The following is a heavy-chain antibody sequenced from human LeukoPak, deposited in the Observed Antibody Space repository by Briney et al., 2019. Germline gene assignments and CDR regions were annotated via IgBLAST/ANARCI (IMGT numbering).Heavy chain of an antibody. CDR2: FDPEDGET. CDR3: ATEAVRGNYYDQR. V-gene: IGHV1-24*01. D-gene: IGHD3-22*01. CDR1: GYTFTSYY. Sequence: ASVKVSCKASGYTFTSYYMHWVRQAPGKGLEWMGGFDPEDGETIYAQKFQGRVTMTEDTSTDTAYMELSSLRSEDTAVYYCATEAVRGNYYDQRWGQGTLVTVSS. J-gene: IGHJ4*02.